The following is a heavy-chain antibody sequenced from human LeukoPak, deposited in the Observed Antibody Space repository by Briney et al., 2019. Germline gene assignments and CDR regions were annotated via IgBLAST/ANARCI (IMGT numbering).Heavy chain of an antibody. J-gene: IGHJ4*02. CDR2: ISGSGGST. CDR1: GFTFSSYS. D-gene: IGHD3-3*01. Sequence: PGGSLRLSCAASGFTFSSYSMNWVRQAPGKGLEWVSAISGSGGSTYYADSVKGRFTISRDNSKNTLYLQMNSLRAEDTAVYYCAKDSRPDFWSGYYSDWGQGTLVTVSS. V-gene: IGHV3-23*01. CDR3: AKDSRPDFWSGYYSD.